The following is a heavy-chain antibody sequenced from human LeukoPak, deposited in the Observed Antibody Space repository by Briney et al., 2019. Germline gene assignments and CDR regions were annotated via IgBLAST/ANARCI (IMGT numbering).Heavy chain of an antibody. Sequence: SETLSLTCTVSGYSINSGYYWGWIRQPPGKGLEWIGSIWHTGSTYYNPSLKGRVTISVDTSENQFSLKLTSVTAADTAVYYCARVTDLSVATDYWGQGTLVTVSS. J-gene: IGHJ4*02. CDR3: ARVTDLSVATDY. D-gene: IGHD6-19*01. V-gene: IGHV4-38-2*02. CDR2: IWHTGST. CDR1: GYSINSGYY.